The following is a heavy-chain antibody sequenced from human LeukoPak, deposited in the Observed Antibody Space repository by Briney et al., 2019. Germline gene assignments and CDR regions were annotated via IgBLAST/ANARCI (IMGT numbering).Heavy chain of an antibody. V-gene: IGHV3-15*07. CDR2: IKSKTDGETS. J-gene: IGHJ4*02. CDR3: AKIGYCSGGSCY. D-gene: IGHD2-15*01. CDR1: GLTFSNAW. Sequence: GGSLRLSCGVSGLTFSNAWMNWVHQAPGKGLEWVGRIKSKTDGETSDYAASVKGRFTISRDNSKNTLYLQMNSLRAEDTAVYYCAKIGYCSGGSCYWGQGTLVTVSS.